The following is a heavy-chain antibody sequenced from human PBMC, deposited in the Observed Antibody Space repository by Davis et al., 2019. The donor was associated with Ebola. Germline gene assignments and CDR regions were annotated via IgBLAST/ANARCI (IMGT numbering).Heavy chain of an antibody. J-gene: IGHJ4*02. CDR2: IKTDRSEE. CDR3: ARWGLRGNFDSWSGSDYYFDY. CDR1: GFTFSSYW. D-gene: IGHD3-3*01. V-gene: IGHV3-7*02. Sequence: GGSLRLTCAASGFTFSSYWMSWVRQAPGKGLEWVANIKTDRSEEHYVDTVKGRFTMSRDNAKNSLYLQLDSLRDEDTAVYYCARWGLRGNFDSWSGSDYYFDYWGQGTLVTVSS.